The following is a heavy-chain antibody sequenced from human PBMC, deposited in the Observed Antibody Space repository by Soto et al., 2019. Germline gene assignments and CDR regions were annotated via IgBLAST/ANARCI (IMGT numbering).Heavy chain of an antibody. CDR3: ASAWGFAFDF. V-gene: IGHV4-59*01. CDR2: IYYSGST. D-gene: IGHD7-27*01. Sequence: QVQLQESGPGLVKPSETLSLTCTVSGGSISSYYWSWIRQPPGKGLEWIGYIYYSGSTNYNPSLNRRAPLSVTTSKNQFSLKLTSVTAADTAVYFCASAWGFAFDFWGQGTMITISS. CDR1: GGSISSYY. J-gene: IGHJ3*01.